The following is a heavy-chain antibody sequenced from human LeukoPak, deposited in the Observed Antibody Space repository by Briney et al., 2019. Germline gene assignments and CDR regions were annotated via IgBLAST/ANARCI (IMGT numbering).Heavy chain of an antibody. CDR3: ARAPDYGDDGNYGMDV. D-gene: IGHD4-17*01. V-gene: IGHV1-2*02. CDR1: GYTFTGYY. CDR2: INPNSGGT. J-gene: IGHJ6*01. Sequence: ASVKVSCKASGYTFTGYYMHWVRQAPGQGLEWMGWINPNSGGTNYAQKFQGRVTMTRDTSISTAYMELSRLRSDDTAVYYCARAPDYGDDGNYGMDVWGKGPRSPSPQ.